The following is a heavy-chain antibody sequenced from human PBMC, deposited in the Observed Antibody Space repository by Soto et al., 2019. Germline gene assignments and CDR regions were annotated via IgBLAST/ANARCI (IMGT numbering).Heavy chain of an antibody. Sequence: SETLSLTCTFSGGSISAIYWSWIRQPPGKGLEWIGHIYYSGSTNYSPSLKSRVTISIDTSKRQFSLKLRSVTAADTAVYYCARVGSGSYYDFNWFDPWGQGKVVTVSS. V-gene: IGHV4-59*01. CDR2: IYYSGST. J-gene: IGHJ5*02. CDR1: GGSISAIY. CDR3: ARVGSGSYYDFNWFDP. D-gene: IGHD1-26*01.